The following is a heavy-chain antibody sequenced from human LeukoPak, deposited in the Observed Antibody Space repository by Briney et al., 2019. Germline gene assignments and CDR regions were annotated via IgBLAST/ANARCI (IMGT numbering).Heavy chain of an antibody. Sequence: PGRSLRLSCAASGFTFDDYAMHWVRQAPGKGLEWVSGISWNSGSIGYADSVKGRFTISRDNSKNTLDLQMNSLRAEDTAVYYCAKDSRPSAVAGTGGFTYWGQGALVTVSS. D-gene: IGHD6-19*01. CDR3: AKDSRPSAVAGTGGFTY. CDR2: ISWNSGSI. CDR1: GFTFDDYA. J-gene: IGHJ4*02. V-gene: IGHV3-9*01.